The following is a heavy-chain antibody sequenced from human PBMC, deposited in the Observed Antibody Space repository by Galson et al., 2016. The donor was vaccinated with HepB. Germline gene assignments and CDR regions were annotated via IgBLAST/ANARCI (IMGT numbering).Heavy chain of an antibody. CDR2: IYRSGST. J-gene: IGHJ4*02. Sequence: SETLSLTCAVSGGSFSSTNWWTWVRQSPGKGLEWIGEIYRSGSTNFNPSLKSRVTISLDNSKNQFSLNLHSVTAADTAVYYCRTRVHDDNGNFIFDYWGPGTLVTVSS. D-gene: IGHD4-11*01. CDR3: RTRVHDDNGNFIFDY. CDR1: GGSFSSTNW. V-gene: IGHV4-4*02.